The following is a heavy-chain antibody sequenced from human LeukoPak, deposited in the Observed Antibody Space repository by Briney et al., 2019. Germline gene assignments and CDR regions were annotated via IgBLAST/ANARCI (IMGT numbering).Heavy chain of an antibody. D-gene: IGHD1-26*01. CDR2: IDHTGST. CDR3: ARHGSYYEGGFDY. V-gene: IGHV4-59*08. Sequence: PSETLSLTCSVPADSITIYYWTWIRQPPGKGLEWIGYIDHTGSTNYSPSLNSRVTISVDTSKNQFSLRMRSVTAADTAVYYCARHGSYYEGGFDYWGQGTLVTVSS. J-gene: IGHJ4*02. CDR1: ADSITIYY.